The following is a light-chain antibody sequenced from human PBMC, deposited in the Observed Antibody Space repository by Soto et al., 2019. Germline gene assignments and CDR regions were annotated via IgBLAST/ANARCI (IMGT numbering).Light chain of an antibody. V-gene: IGLV2-14*01. CDR1: SSDVGGY. Sequence: QSALAQPASVSGSPGQSITISCTGTSSDVGGYVSWYQQHPGKAPKLILYDVNNRPSGVSDRFSGSKSGNTASLTISGLQAEDEADYYCSSKRSSSSHVLFGGGTKVTVL. CDR2: DVN. J-gene: IGLJ2*01. CDR3: SSKRSSSSHVL.